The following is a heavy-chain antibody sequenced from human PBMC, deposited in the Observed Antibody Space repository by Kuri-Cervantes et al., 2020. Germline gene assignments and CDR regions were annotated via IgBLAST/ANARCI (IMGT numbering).Heavy chain of an antibody. Sequence: GGSLRLSCAASGFTFSSYDMHWVRQATGKGLEWVSAIGTAGDTYYPGSVEGRFTISRENAKNSLYLQMNSLRAGDTAVYYCARGEYYYDSSGPKGYFDLWGRGTLVTVSS. D-gene: IGHD3-22*01. CDR2: IGTAGDT. CDR3: ARGEYYYDSSGPKGYFDL. J-gene: IGHJ2*01. CDR1: GFTFSSYD. V-gene: IGHV3-13*01.